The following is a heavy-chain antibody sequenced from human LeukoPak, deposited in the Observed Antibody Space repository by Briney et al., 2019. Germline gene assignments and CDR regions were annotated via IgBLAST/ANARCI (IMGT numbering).Heavy chain of an antibody. CDR2: IKQDGSKK. CDR1: GFPFSSYW. CDR3: TRVGYIDEGIDY. Sequence: GGSLRLSCVASGFPFSSYWMTLVRQAPGKRLEWVANIKQDGSKKSYVDSVKGRFTISRDNAKNSLYLQMNSLRAEDTAIYYCTRVGYIDEGIDYWGQGTLVTVSS. D-gene: IGHD5-24*01. V-gene: IGHV3-7*04. J-gene: IGHJ4*02.